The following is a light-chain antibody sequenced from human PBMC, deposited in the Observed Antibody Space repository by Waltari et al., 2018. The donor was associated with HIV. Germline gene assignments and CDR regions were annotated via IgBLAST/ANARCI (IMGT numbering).Light chain of an antibody. CDR2: EVT. Sequence: QSALTQPPSVSGSPGQSVTISCAGTHSDIGGYDRVSWYHQPPGTAPKLLIYEVTNRPSGVPGRFSASKSGTTASLTISGLQAGDEGDYYCSSYSATNTVVFGGGTKLTVL. CDR3: SSYSATNTVV. J-gene: IGLJ2*01. CDR1: HSDIGGYDR. V-gene: IGLV2-18*02.